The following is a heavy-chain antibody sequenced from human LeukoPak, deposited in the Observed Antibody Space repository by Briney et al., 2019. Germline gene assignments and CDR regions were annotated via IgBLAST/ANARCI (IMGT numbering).Heavy chain of an antibody. J-gene: IGHJ6*02. V-gene: IGHV3-53*01. CDR1: GFNVSSNY. CDR3: ARTYCTSTSCYIREGMDV. D-gene: IGHD2-2*02. Sequence: GGSLRLSCAASGFNVSSNYMSWVRQAPGKGLEWVSVIYSGGSTYYADSVKGRFTISRDNSKNTLYLQMNSLRAEDTAVYYCARTYCTSTSCYIREGMDVWGQGTTVTVSS. CDR2: IYSGGST.